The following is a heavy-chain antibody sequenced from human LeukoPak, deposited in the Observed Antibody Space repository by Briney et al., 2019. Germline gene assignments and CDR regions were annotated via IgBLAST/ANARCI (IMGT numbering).Heavy chain of an antibody. J-gene: IGHJ4*02. D-gene: IGHD4-17*01. CDR1: GFAFSNYG. CDR3: ARGYDYGDYGVVE. CDR2: IWYDGSNK. V-gene: IGHV3-33*01. Sequence: PGRSLRLSCAASGFAFSNYGMHWVRQAPDKGLEWVAVIWYDGSNKYYSDSVRGRFTISRDNSKNTLYLQMNSLRAEDTAVYYCARGYDYGDYGVVEWGQGTLVTVSS.